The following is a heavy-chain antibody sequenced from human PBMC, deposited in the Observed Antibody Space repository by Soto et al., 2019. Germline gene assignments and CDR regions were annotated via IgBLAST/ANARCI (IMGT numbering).Heavy chain of an antibody. D-gene: IGHD3-3*01. CDR1: GYSISSGYY. J-gene: IGHJ6*02. V-gene: IGHV4-38-2*02. Sequence: SETLSLTCAVSGYSISSGYYWGWIRQPPGKGLEWIGSIYHSGSTYYNPSLKSRVTISVDTSKNQFSLKLSSVTAADTAVYYCARDPIEYYDFGYVWGQGNTVTVSS. CDR2: IYHSGST. CDR3: ARDPIEYYDFGYV.